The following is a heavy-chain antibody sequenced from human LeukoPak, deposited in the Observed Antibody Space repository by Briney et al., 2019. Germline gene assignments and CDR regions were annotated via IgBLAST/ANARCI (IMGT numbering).Heavy chain of an antibody. CDR1: GGTFSSYA. CDR3: ARVITGTTTWFDP. Sequence: SVKVSCKASGGTFSSYAISWVRQAPGQGIEWMGGIIPIFGTANYAQKFQGRVTITADESTSTAYMELSSLRSEDTAVYYCARVITGTTTWFDPWGQGTLVTVSS. V-gene: IGHV1-69*13. D-gene: IGHD1-7*01. J-gene: IGHJ5*02. CDR2: IIPIFGTA.